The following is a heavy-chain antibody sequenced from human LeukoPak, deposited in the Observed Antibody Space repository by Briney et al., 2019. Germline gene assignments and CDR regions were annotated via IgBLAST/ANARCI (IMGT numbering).Heavy chain of an antibody. CDR1: GFTFSSYA. D-gene: IGHD2-2*01. Sequence: GGSLRLSCAASGFTFSSYAMSWVRQAPGKGLEWVSAISGSGGSTYYADSVKGRFTISRDNSKNTLYLQMNSLRAEDTAVYYCAKDRRAVPAARRLDYWGQGTLVTVSS. J-gene: IGHJ4*02. V-gene: IGHV3-23*01. CDR2: ISGSGGST. CDR3: AKDRRAVPAARRLDY.